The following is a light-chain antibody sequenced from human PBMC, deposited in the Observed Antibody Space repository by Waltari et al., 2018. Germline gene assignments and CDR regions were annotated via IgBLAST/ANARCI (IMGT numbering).Light chain of an antibody. CDR1: QSLVHSDGNTF. J-gene: IGKJ5*01. CDR3: MQGTHWPPIT. CDR2: KVS. Sequence: DVVMTQSPLSLPVTLGQPASISCRSSQSLVHSDGNTFLNWFQHRPGKSPRRLIYKVSNRDFGVPDRFSGSGSGTDFTLKISRVEAEDVGVYYCMQGTHWPPITFGQGTRLEIK. V-gene: IGKV2-30*02.